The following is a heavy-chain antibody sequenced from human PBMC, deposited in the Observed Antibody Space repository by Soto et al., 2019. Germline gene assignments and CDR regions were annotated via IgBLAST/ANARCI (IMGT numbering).Heavy chain of an antibody. CDR3: AKEWATSLYYFDY. CDR1: GFTFSSYA. J-gene: IGHJ4*02. CDR2: ISGRGLTT. D-gene: IGHD5-12*01. Sequence: EVQLLESGGGLVQPGGSLGLSCAASGFTFSSYAMSWVRQAPGKGLEWVSTISGRGLTTYLADSVKGRFTISRDNSKSTLHLQMNSLRAEDTAVYYCAKEWATSLYYFDYWGQGTLVSVSS. V-gene: IGHV3-23*01.